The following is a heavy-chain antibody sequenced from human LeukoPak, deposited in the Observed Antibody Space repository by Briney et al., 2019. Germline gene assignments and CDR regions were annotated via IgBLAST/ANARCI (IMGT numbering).Heavy chain of an antibody. CDR3: ARAAYSGSYHSDY. D-gene: IGHD1-26*01. Sequence: SETLSLTCTVSGGSVNSGSYYWHWIRQPPGKGLEWIGYIYYSGSTNYNPSLKSRVTISVDTSKNQFSLKLSSVTAADTAVYYCARAAYSGSYHSDYWGQGTLVTVSS. CDR2: IYYSGST. J-gene: IGHJ4*02. CDR1: GGSVNSGSYY. V-gene: IGHV4-61*01.